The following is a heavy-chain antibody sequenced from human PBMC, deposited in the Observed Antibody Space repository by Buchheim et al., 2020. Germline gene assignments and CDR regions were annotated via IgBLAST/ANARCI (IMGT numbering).Heavy chain of an antibody. V-gene: IGHV3-23*04. CDR2: ISGSGATT. CDR1: GFSFSGYA. CDR3: AKGSRGYTNYYFDY. D-gene: IGHD4-11*01. J-gene: IGHJ4*02. Sequence: EVQLVDSGGGLVQPGESLRLSCAASGFSFSGYAMSWVRQAPGKGLEWVSSISGSGATTFNADSVKGRFTMSRANSKNMLYLQMNSLRAEDTAVYFCAKGSRGYTNYYFDYWGQGTL.